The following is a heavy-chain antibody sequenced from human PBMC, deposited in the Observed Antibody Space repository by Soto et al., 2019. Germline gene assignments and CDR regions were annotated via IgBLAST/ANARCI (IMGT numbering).Heavy chain of an antibody. CDR1: GFTFSSYG. J-gene: IGHJ6*02. CDR2: ISYDGSNK. V-gene: IGHV3-30*03. Sequence: QVQLVESGGGVVQPGRSLRLSCAASGFTFSSYGMHWVRQAPGKGLEWVAVISYDGSNKYYADSVKGRFTISRDNSKNTLYLQMNSLRAVDTAVYYCALSYGMDVWGQGTTVTVSS. CDR3: ALSYGMDV. D-gene: IGHD3-16*02.